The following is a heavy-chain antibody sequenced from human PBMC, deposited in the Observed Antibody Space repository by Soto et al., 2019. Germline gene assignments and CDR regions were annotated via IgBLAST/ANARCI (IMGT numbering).Heavy chain of an antibody. CDR3: ARGPNWGYRFDS. Sequence: QVQLVQSGAEAKKPGSSVKVSCEASGGTFSGHAISWVRQAPGQGPEWMGGLIPLFGTTQHAQNFQDRLTITADKSTSTAYMELTSLRFEDTPIYYCARGPNWGYRFDSWGQGTLVTVSS. V-gene: IGHV1-69*06. D-gene: IGHD7-27*01. CDR2: LIPLFGTT. J-gene: IGHJ4*02. CDR1: GGTFSGHA.